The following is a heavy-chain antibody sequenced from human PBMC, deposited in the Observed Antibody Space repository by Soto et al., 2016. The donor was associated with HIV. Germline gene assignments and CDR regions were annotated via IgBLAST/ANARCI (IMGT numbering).Heavy chain of an antibody. CDR3: ARAKNYYGSGSYFPLPDY. CDR1: GFTVSSNY. D-gene: IGHD3-10*01. Sequence: EVQLVESGGGLVQPGGSLRLSCAASGFTVSSNYMSWVRQAPGKGLEWVSVIYSGGSTYYADSVKGRFTISRDNSKNTLYLQMNSLRAEDTAVYYCARAKNYYGSGSYFPLPDYWGQGTLVTVSS. J-gene: IGHJ4*02. CDR2: IYSGGST. V-gene: IGHV3-66*01.